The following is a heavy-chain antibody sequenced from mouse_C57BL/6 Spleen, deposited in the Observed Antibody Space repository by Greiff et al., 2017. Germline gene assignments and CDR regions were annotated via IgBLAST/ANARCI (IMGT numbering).Heavy chain of an antibody. CDR3: ARGPNWVFPYYFDY. D-gene: IGHD4-1*02. J-gene: IGHJ2*01. CDR2: IYPGSGST. Sequence: QVQLQQPGAELVKPGASVKMSCKASGYTFTSYWITWVKQRPGQGLEWIGDIYPGSGSTNYNEKFKSKATLTVDTSSRPAYMQLSSLTSEDSAVYYCARGPNWVFPYYFDYWGQGTTLTVSS. CDR1: GYTFTSYW. V-gene: IGHV1-55*01.